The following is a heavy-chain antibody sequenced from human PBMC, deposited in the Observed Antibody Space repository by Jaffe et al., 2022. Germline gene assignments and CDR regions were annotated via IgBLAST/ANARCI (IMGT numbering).Heavy chain of an antibody. Sequence: QVQLVESGGGVVQPGGSLRLSCAASGFTFSSYGMHWVRQAPGKGLEWVAFIRYDGSNKYYADSVKGRFTISRDNSKNTLYLQMNSLRAEDTAVYYCAKQGRYSYGSYYFDYWGQGTLVTVSS. D-gene: IGHD5-18*01. CDR1: GFTFSSYG. J-gene: IGHJ4*02. V-gene: IGHV3-30*02. CDR2: IRYDGSNK. CDR3: AKQGRYSYGSYYFDY.